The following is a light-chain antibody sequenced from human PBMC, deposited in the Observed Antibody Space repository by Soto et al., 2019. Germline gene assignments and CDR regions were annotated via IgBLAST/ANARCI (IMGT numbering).Light chain of an antibody. Sequence: PGVRVTLSCRASQSASSSYLTWYQQKPGQAPRLLIYGASTRATSIPARFSGSGSGTDFTLTISSLQPEDFAVYYCQQRNYWQVTFGQGTRLEIK. CDR3: QQRNYWQVT. J-gene: IGKJ5*01. CDR1: QSASSSY. V-gene: IGKV3D-7*01. CDR2: GAS.